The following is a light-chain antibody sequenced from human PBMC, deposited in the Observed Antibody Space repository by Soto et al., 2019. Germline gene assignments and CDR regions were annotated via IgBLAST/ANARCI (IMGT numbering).Light chain of an antibody. Sequence: DIQMTQSPSSLSASVGDRVTITCRASQGIDNYLAWYQQKPGKVPKLMIYAASTSQSRVPSRFSGSGSGTDFTLTISSRQPEDVATYYCQKYNGAPWTFGQGTKV. CDR3: QKYNGAPWT. J-gene: IGKJ1*01. V-gene: IGKV1-27*01. CDR2: AAS. CDR1: QGIDNY.